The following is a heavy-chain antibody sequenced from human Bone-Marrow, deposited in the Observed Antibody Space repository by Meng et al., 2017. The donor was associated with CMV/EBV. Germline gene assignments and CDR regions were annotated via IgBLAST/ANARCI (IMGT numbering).Heavy chain of an antibody. CDR2: IYPGDSDT. CDR3: ARQFDTRTWDNWFDP. J-gene: IGHJ5*02. CDR1: GYSFTSYW. V-gene: IGHV5-51*01. Sequence: SGYSFTSYWIAWVRQMPGKGLEWMGIIYPGDSDTTYSPSFQGQVTISAGKSNTTAYLQWSSLKASDTAIYYCARQFDTRTWDNWFDPWGQGTLVTVSS. D-gene: IGHD2-2*01.